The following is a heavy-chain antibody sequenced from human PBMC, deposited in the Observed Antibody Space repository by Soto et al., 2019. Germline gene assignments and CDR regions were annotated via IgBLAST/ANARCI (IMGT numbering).Heavy chain of an antibody. Sequence: EVQLVESGGGLVKPGGSLRLSCAASGFTFSNAWMSWVRQAPGKGLEWVGRIKSKNDGGTTDYAAPVKGRFTISRDDSKNTLYLQMNSLKTEDTAVYYCTTDVMGSSSSGFDYWGEGTLVTVSS. CDR3: TTDVMGSSSSGFDY. J-gene: IGHJ4*02. CDR2: IKSKNDGGTT. CDR1: GFTFSNAW. D-gene: IGHD6-6*01. V-gene: IGHV3-15*01.